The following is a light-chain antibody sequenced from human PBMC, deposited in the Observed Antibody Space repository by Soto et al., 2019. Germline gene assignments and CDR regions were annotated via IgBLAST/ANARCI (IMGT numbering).Light chain of an antibody. Sequence: DMEMTQSPSSLSASVGDRVTITCRESQSISNYLNLYQHKPGKVPKLLIYAASSLQSGDPTRFSGSGSRTDFSLTINSLQPEDFATYYSQQSYGTPLSLGGWTKIEIK. V-gene: IGKV1-39*01. CDR1: QSISNY. CDR3: QQSYGTPLS. J-gene: IGKJ4*01. CDR2: AAS.